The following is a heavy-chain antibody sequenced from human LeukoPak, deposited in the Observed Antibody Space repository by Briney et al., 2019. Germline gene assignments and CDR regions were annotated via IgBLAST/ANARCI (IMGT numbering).Heavy chain of an antibody. Sequence: GGSLRLSCAASGFTLSNAWMNWVRQAPGKGLEWVGLIKSKTNGATRDYAQPVKGIFTISRDDSKNTLYLKMNSLKTEGTAVYYCTTVGLLWSGTTRAMDVWGKGTTVTVSS. CDR2: IKSKTNGATR. V-gene: IGHV3-15*01. CDR1: GFTLSNAW. J-gene: IGHJ6*03. D-gene: IGHD3-10*01. CDR3: TTVGLLWSGTTRAMDV.